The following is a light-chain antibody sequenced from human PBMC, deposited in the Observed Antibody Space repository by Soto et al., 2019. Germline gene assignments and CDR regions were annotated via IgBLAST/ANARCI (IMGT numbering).Light chain of an antibody. V-gene: IGKV3-20*01. CDR2: GAS. CDR3: QQYASSPVYT. J-gene: IGKJ2*01. CDR1: QSVSSSY. Sequence: EIVLTQSPGTLSLSPGERATLSCRASQSVSSSYLAWYQQKPGQAPRLLIYGASSRATGIQDRFSGSGSGTDFTLTISRLEPEDFAVYYCQQYASSPVYTFGQGTKLEIK.